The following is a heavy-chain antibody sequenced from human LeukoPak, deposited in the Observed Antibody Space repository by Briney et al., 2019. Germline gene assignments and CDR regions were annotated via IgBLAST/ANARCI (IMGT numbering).Heavy chain of an antibody. Sequence: GGSLRLSCAASGFTFSNYAMSWVRQAPGKGLEWVSGISGSGGDTYYADSVKGRFTISRDNAKNSLYLQMNSLRAEDTAVYYCARDGSPLAFDIWGQGTMVTVSS. CDR1: GFTFSNYA. CDR3: ARDGSPLAFDI. V-gene: IGHV3-23*01. CDR2: ISGSGGDT. J-gene: IGHJ3*02.